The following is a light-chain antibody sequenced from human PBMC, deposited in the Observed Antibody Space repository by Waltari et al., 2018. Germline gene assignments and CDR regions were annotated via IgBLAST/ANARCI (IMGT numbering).Light chain of an antibody. V-gene: IGLV2-14*03. CDR1: GRDVGGYNP. CDR2: DVT. J-gene: IGLJ3*02. CDR3: SSYTRSRTLV. Sequence: QSALTQPASVSGSPGQSITIPCTGTGRDVGGYNPVPWYQQHPGRAPQIIIFDVTYRPSGVSDRFSGSKSGNTASLTISGLQAEDEADYYCSSYTRSRTLVFGGGTRVTVL.